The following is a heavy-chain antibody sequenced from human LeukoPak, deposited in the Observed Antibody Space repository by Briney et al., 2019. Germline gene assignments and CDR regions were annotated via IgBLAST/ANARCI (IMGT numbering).Heavy chain of an antibody. CDR1: GFTFDDYA. Sequence: GRSLRLSCAASGFTFDDYAMHWVRQAPGKGLEWVSGIGWNSGSIGYADSVKGRFTISRDNAKNSLYLQMNSLRAEDTALYYCAKDTGATHWGQGTLVTVSS. D-gene: IGHD1-26*01. J-gene: IGHJ1*01. CDR2: IGWNSGSI. CDR3: AKDTGATH. V-gene: IGHV3-9*01.